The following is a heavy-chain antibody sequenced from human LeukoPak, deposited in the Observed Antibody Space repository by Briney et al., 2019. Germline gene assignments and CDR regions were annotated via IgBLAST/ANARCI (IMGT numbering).Heavy chain of an antibody. Sequence: ASVKVSCKASGYTFTSYGISWVRQAPGQGLEWMGRIIPILGIANYAQKFQGRVTITADESTSTAYMELSSLRSEDTAVYYCTRGHQIAAAGLSWGQGTLVTVSS. CDR3: TRGHQIAAAGLS. CDR1: GYTFTSYG. J-gene: IGHJ4*02. CDR2: IIPILGIA. V-gene: IGHV1-69*04. D-gene: IGHD6-13*01.